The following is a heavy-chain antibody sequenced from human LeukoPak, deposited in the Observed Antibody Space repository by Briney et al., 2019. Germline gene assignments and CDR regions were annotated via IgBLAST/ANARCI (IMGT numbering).Heavy chain of an antibody. V-gene: IGHV1-8*03. CDR3: ARGYCSSTSCYLRYVWFDP. D-gene: IGHD2-2*01. Sequence: GASVKVSCKASGYTFTSYDINWVRQATGQGLEWMGWMNPNSGNTGYAQKFQGRVTITRNTSISTAYMELSSLRSEDTAVYYCARGYCSSTSCYLRYVWFDPWGQGTLVTVSS. CDR1: GYTFTSYD. CDR2: MNPNSGNT. J-gene: IGHJ5*02.